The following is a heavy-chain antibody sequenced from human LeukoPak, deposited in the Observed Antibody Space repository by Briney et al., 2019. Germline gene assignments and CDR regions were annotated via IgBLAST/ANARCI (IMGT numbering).Heavy chain of an antibody. CDR1: GYTFTSYG. D-gene: IGHD5-12*01. CDR3: ARDLYSGYDSYYYYYYMDV. CDR2: ISAYNGNT. Sequence: ASVKVSCKASGYTFTSYGISWVRQAPGQGREWMGWISAYNGNTNYAQKLQGRVTMTTDTSTSTAYMELRSLRSDDTAVYYCARDLYSGYDSYYYYYYMDVWGKGTTVTVSS. V-gene: IGHV1-18*01. J-gene: IGHJ6*03.